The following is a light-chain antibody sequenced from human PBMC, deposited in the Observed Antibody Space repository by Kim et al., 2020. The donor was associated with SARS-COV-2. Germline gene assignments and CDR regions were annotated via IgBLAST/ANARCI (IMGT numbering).Light chain of an antibody. Sequence: LAPGERATLSCRASQSVSSSYLAWYQQKPGQAPRLLIYGASSRATGIPDRFSGSGSGTDFTLTISRLEPEDFAVYYCQQYGSSPYTFGQGTKLEIK. CDR3: QQYGSSPYT. V-gene: IGKV3-20*01. CDR2: GAS. CDR1: QSVSSSY. J-gene: IGKJ2*01.